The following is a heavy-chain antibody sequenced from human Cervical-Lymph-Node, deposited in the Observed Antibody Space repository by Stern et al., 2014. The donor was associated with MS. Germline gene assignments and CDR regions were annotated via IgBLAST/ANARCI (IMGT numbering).Heavy chain of an antibody. D-gene: IGHD3-10*01. CDR1: GGSFINNV. CDR2: TIPIFGTA. V-gene: IGHV1-69*01. CDR3: ARAASTTSSYNF. Sequence: VQLVESGAEVKKPGSSVKVSCQASGGSFINNVISWVRQAPGQGLEWMGGTIPIFGTALYAQKFRGRVTITADESTRTAYMELSSLRFDDTAVYFCARAASTTSSYNFWGPGTLVTVSS. J-gene: IGHJ4*02.